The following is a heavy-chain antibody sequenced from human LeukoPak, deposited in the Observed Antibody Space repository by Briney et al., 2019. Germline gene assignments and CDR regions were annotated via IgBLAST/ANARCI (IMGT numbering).Heavy chain of an antibody. D-gene: IGHD4/OR15-4a*01. V-gene: IGHV4-38-2*02. J-gene: IGHJ6*02. CDR3: ARRSMVRTVGYYYGMDV. CDR1: GYSISSGYY. CDR2: IYHSGST. Sequence: PSETLSLTCTVSGYSISSGYYWGWIRQPPGKGLEWIGSIYHSGSTYYKSSLKSRVTISVDTSKKQFSLKLSSVTAADTAVYYCARRSMVRTVGYYYGMDVWGQGTTVTVSS.